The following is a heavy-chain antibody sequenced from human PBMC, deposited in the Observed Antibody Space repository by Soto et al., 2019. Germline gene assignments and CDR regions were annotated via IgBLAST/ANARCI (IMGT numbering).Heavy chain of an antibody. CDR1: GGSFSGYY. Sequence: QVQLQQWGAGLLKPSETLSLTCAVYGGSFSGYYWRWIRQPPGKGLEWIGEINHSGSTNYNRSLKRRVTISVDTSKNQFSLKLSSVTAADTAVYYCARSSRGSGTPFDYWGQGTLVTVSS. CDR2: INHSGST. CDR3: ARSSRGSGTPFDY. D-gene: IGHD3-10*01. V-gene: IGHV4-34*01. J-gene: IGHJ4*02.